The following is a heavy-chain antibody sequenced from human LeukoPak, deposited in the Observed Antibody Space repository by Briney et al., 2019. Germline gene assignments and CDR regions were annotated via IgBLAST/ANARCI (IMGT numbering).Heavy chain of an antibody. V-gene: IGHV3-23*01. J-gene: IGHJ4*02. CDR1: GFTFNSYA. Sequence: GGSLRLSCAASGFTFNSYAMNWVRQAPGRGLEWVSFISGISLSIYYADSVKGRFTISRDNSKNTLYLQMNSLRAVDTAAYYCAKTYDSGSYDFDYWGQGTLVTVSS. D-gene: IGHD5-12*01. CDR2: ISGISLSI. CDR3: AKTYDSGSYDFDY.